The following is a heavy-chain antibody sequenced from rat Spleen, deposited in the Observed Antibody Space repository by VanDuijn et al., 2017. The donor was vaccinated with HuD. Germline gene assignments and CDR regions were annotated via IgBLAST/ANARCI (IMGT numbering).Heavy chain of an antibody. D-gene: IGHD1-1*01. Sequence: EVQLVESDGGLVQPGRSLKLSCAASGFTLSDHYMAWVRQAPTKGLEWVATISYDGSRTYYRDSVKGRFTISRDNAKNTLYLQVDSLRSEDTTTYYCARQATTVPSYFDYWGLGVMVTVSS. CDR1: GFTLSDHY. V-gene: IGHV5-29*01. CDR2: ISYDGSRT. J-gene: IGHJ2*01. CDR3: ARQATTVPSYFDY.